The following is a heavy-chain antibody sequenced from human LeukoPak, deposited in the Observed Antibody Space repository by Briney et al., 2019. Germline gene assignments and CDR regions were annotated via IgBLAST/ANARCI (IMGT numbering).Heavy chain of an antibody. Sequence: SETLCLTCTVCGGSISSYYWSWIRQPAGKGLEWIGRIYTSGSTNYNPSLQSRVTMSVDTSKNQCSLKLSSVTAADTAVYYCAGHHPRNTVDFWGQGTLVTVSS. CDR1: GGSISSYY. CDR3: AGHHPRNTVDF. V-gene: IGHV4-4*07. CDR2: IYTSGST. J-gene: IGHJ4*02. D-gene: IGHD2/OR15-2a*01.